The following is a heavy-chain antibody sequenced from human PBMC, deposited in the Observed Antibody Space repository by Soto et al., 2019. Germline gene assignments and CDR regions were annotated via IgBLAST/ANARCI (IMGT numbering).Heavy chain of an antibody. D-gene: IGHD1-26*01. Sequence: GGSLRLSCAASGFTVSSNYMSWVRQAPGKGLEWVSVIYSGGSTYYADSVKGRFTISRDNSKNTLYLQMNSLRAEDTAVYYCARALVGATTYGMDVWGQGTTVTVSS. V-gene: IGHV3-53*01. CDR3: ARALVGATTYGMDV. J-gene: IGHJ6*02. CDR1: GFTVSSNY. CDR2: IYSGGST.